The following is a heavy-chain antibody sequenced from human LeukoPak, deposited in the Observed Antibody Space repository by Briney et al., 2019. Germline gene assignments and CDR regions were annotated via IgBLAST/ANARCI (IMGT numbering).Heavy chain of an antibody. CDR3: AKEEQLWSYYYYYYMDV. D-gene: IGHD5-18*01. V-gene: IGHV3-30*02. CDR2: IRYDGSNK. Sequence: GGSLRLSCAASGFIFSSYGMHWVRQAPGKGLEWVAFIRYDGSNKYYADSVKGRFTISRDNSKNTLYLQMNSLRAEDTAVYYCAKEEQLWSYYYYYYMDVWGKGTTVTVSS. CDR1: GFIFSSYG. J-gene: IGHJ6*03.